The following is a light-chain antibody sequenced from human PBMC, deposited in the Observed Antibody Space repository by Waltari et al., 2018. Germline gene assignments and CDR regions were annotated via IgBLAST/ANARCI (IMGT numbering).Light chain of an antibody. J-gene: IGKJ1*01. CDR2: KAS. Sequence: DIKMTQSPSTLSASVGDRVTIPFRASQSLSNWLAWYQQKPGKAPKVLIYKASTLESGVPSRFSGSGSGTEFTLTISSLQPDDFATYYCQQYRNLWTFGQGTKVEIK. V-gene: IGKV1-5*03. CDR1: QSLSNW. CDR3: QQYRNLWT.